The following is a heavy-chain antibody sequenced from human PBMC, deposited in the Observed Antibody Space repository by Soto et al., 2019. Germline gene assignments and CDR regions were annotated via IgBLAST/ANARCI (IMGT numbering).Heavy chain of an antibody. Sequence: QVQLVESGGGVVQPGRSLRLSCAASGFTFSSYGMHWVRQAPGKGLEWVAVISYDGSNKYYADSVKGRFTISRDNSKNTLYLQMNSLRAEDTAVYYCAKDTLVGALDYWGQGTLVTVSS. CDR1: GFTFSSYG. J-gene: IGHJ4*02. CDR2: ISYDGSNK. D-gene: IGHD1-26*01. CDR3: AKDTLVGALDY. V-gene: IGHV3-30*18.